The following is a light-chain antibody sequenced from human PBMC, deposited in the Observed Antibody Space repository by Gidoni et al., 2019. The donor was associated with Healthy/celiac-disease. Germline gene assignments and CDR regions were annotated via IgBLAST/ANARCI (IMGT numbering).Light chain of an antibody. V-gene: IGKV1-33*01. CDR1: QDISNY. CDR2: DAA. Sequence: DIQMTQSPSSLSASVGDRVTITCQASQDISNYLNWYQQKPGKAPTLLIYDAANLETGVPARFSGSGSGTDFTLTISSLQPEDIATYDCQQYDNLPYTFGQGTKLEIK. J-gene: IGKJ2*01. CDR3: QQYDNLPYT.